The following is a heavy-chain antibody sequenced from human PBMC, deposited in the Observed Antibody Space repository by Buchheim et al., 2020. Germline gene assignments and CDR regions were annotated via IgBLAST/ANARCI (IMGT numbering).Heavy chain of an antibody. V-gene: IGHV3-30-3*01. CDR2: ISYDGSNK. D-gene: IGHD3-9*01. Sequence: QVQLVESGGGVVQPGRSLRLSCAASGFTFSSYAMHWVRQAPGKGLEWVAFISYDGSNKYYADSVKGRFTISRDNSKNTLYLQMSSLRAEDTAVYYCARESTYYDILTGYWYYYYGMDVWGQGTT. J-gene: IGHJ6*02. CDR1: GFTFSSYA. CDR3: ARESTYYDILTGYWYYYYGMDV.